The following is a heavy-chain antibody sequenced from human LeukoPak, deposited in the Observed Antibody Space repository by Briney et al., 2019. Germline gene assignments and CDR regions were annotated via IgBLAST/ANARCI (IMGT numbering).Heavy chain of an antibody. CDR3: ARSQGRRDGGYFDY. V-gene: IGHV4-4*07. CDR2: IYTSGST. CDR1: GGSISSYY. Sequence: SETLSLTCTVSGGSISSYYWSWIRQPAGKGLEWIGRIYTSGSTNYNPSLKSRVTMSVDTSKNQLSLKLSSVTAADTAVYYCARSQGRRDGGYFDYWGQGTLVTVSS. J-gene: IGHJ4*02.